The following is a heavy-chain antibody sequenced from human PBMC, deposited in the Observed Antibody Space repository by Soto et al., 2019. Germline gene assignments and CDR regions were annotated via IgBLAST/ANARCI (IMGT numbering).Heavy chain of an antibody. D-gene: IGHD3-10*01. V-gene: IGHV2-26*01. Sequence: ETLSLTCTVSGDSIRSGSSYWTWIRQPPGKALEWLAHIFSNDEKSYSTSLKSRLTISKDTSKSQVVLTMTNMDPVDTATYYCARISYYGSGSYGSDFDYWGQGTLVTVSS. J-gene: IGHJ4*02. CDR3: ARISYYGSGSYGSDFDY. CDR1: GDSIRSGSSY. CDR2: IFSNDEK.